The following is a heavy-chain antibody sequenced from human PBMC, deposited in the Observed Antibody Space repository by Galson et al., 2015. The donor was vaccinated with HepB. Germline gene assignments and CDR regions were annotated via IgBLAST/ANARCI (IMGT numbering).Heavy chain of an antibody. CDR1: GFTFSSYG. CDR2: ISYDGSNK. Sequence: SLRLSCAASGFTFSSYGMHWVRQAPGKGLEWVAVISYDGSNKYYADSVKGRFTISRDNSKNTLYLQMNSLRAEDTAVYYCAKGPGYSSGWYSNEYFQHWGQGTLVTVSS. J-gene: IGHJ1*01. D-gene: IGHD6-19*01. CDR3: AKGPGYSSGWYSNEYFQH. V-gene: IGHV3-30*18.